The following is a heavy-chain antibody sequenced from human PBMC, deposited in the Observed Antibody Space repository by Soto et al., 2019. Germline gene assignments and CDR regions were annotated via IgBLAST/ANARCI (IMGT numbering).Heavy chain of an antibody. J-gene: IGHJ6*02. CDR2: ISWNSGSI. D-gene: IGHD6-6*01. V-gene: IGHV3-9*01. CDR3: AKGVAARLADYYYGMDV. CDR1: GFTFDDYA. Sequence: EVQLVESGGGLVQPGRSLRLSCAASGFTFDDYAMHWVRQAPGKGLEWVSGISWNSGSIGYADSVKGLFTISRDNAKNSLYLQMNSLRAEDTALYYCAKGVAARLADYYYGMDVWGQGTTVTVSS.